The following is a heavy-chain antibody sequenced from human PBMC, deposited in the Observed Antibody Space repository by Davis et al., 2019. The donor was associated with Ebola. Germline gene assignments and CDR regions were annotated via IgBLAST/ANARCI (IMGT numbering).Heavy chain of an antibody. V-gene: IGHV4-61*09. D-gene: IGHD4-17*01. J-gene: IGHJ4*02. CDR2: ISSSGST. CDR1: GGSISSGSYY. Sequence: SETLSLTCTVSGGSISSGSYYWSWIRQAAGKGLEWIGHISSSGSTTYNPSLKSRVTISMDTSKNQLSLKLSSVTASDTAIYYCARDDYGLPVAFWGQGTLVTVSS. CDR3: ARDDYGLPVAF.